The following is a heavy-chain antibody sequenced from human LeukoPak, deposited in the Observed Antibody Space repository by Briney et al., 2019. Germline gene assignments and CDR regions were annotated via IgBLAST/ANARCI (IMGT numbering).Heavy chain of an antibody. Sequence: PGGSLRLSCAASGFTVSSNYMSWVRQAPGKGLEWVSVIYSGGSTYYADSVKGRFTISRDNAKNSLYLQMNSLRAEDTAVYYCARVGTMVRGVIEGFDYWGQGTLVTVSS. J-gene: IGHJ4*02. CDR3: ARVGTMVRGVIEGFDY. D-gene: IGHD3-10*01. CDR2: IYSGGST. V-gene: IGHV3-53*01. CDR1: GFTVSSNY.